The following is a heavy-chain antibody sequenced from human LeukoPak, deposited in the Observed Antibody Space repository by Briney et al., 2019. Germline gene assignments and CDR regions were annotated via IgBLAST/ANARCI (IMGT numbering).Heavy chain of an antibody. CDR2: IYPGDSDT. CDR1: GYSFTSYW. Sequence: GESLKISCKGSGYSFTSYWIGWVRQMPGKGLEWMGIIYPGDSDTRYSPSFQGQVTISADKSISTAYLQWSSLKASDTAMYYCARHGSIYLSSQIWFDPWGQGTLVTVSS. V-gene: IGHV5-51*01. CDR3: ARHGSIYLSSQIWFDP. D-gene: IGHD3-10*01. J-gene: IGHJ5*02.